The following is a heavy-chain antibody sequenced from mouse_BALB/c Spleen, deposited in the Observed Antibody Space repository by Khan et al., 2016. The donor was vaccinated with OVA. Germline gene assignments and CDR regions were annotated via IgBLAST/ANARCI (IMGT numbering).Heavy chain of an antibody. J-gene: IGHJ3*01. D-gene: IGHD2-14*01. CDR2: INPSNGYT. Sequence: QVRLQQSGAELARPGASVKMSCKASGYTFTSYTIHWIKQRPGQGLEWIGYINPSNGYTNYNQKFKDKATLTADKSSTTAYMQLSSLTSDDSACYNCIRGGAYYRNGGWFAYWGQGTLVTVSA. CDR1: GYTFTSYT. V-gene: IGHV1-4*01. CDR3: IRGGAYYRNGGWFAY.